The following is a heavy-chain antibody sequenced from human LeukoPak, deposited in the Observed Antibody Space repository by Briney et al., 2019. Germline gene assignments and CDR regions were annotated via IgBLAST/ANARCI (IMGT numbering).Heavy chain of an antibody. Sequence: GESLKISCKGSGYSFTSYWISWVRQMPGKGLEWVGRIDPSDSYTNYSPSFQGHVTISADKSISTAYLQWSSLKASDTAMYYCARRPITMVRGVIITNPFDYWGQGTLVTVSS. J-gene: IGHJ4*02. CDR3: ARRPITMVRGVIITNPFDY. CDR1: GYSFTSYW. V-gene: IGHV5-10-1*01. D-gene: IGHD3-10*01. CDR2: IDPSDSYT.